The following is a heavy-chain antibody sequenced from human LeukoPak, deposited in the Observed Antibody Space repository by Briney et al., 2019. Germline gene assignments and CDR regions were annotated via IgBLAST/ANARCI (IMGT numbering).Heavy chain of an antibody. CDR2: ISSSGSTI. CDR3: ASLYNWNDVLDY. Sequence: GGSLRLSCAASGFTFSSYEMNWVRQAPGTGLEWVSYISSSGSTIYYADSVKGRFTISRDNAKNSLYLQMNSLRAEDTAVYYCASLYNWNDVLDYWGQGTLVTVSS. CDR1: GFTFSSYE. D-gene: IGHD1-1*01. V-gene: IGHV3-48*03. J-gene: IGHJ4*02.